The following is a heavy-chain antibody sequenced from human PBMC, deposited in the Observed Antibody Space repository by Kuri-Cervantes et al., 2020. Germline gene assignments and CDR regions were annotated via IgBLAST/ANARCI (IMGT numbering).Heavy chain of an antibody. J-gene: IGHJ5*02. CDR2: INHSGRT. CDR1: GGAFSDYY. D-gene: IGHD6-13*01. CDR3: ARELRYSSSWYTHNWFDP. V-gene: IGHV4-34*01. Sequence: GSLRLSCAVYGGAFSDYYWNWIRQPPGKGLEWIGEINHSGRTNYNPSLKSRVTISIDTSKNQFSLRLTSVTAADTAVYYCARELRYSSSWYTHNWFDPWGQGTLVTVSS.